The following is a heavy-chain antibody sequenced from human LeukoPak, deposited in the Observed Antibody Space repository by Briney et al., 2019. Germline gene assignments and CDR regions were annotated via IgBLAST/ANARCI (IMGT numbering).Heavy chain of an antibody. D-gene: IGHD1-26*01. CDR3: ARAWVGATTGWFDP. Sequence: SVKVSCKASGGTFSSYAISWVRQAPGQGLEWMGGIIPIFGTANYAQKFQGRVTITADESTSTAYMEPSRLRSDDTAVYYCARAWVGATTGWFDPWGQGTLVTVSS. CDR2: IIPIFGTA. J-gene: IGHJ5*02. CDR1: GGTFSSYA. V-gene: IGHV1-69*13.